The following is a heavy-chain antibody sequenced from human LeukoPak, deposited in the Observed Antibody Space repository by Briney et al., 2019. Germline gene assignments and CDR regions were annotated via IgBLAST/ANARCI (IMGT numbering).Heavy chain of an antibody. D-gene: IGHD2-2*01. Sequence: ASVKVSCKASGYSFTSNYIHWVRQAPGQGLEWMGIINPSGGSTSYAQKFQGRVTMTRDTSTSTVYMELSSLRSEDTAVYYCARDLDIVVVPAALGFDYWGQGTLVTVSS. CDR2: INPSGGST. J-gene: IGHJ4*02. CDR3: ARDLDIVVVPAALGFDY. V-gene: IGHV1-46*01. CDR1: GYSFTSNY.